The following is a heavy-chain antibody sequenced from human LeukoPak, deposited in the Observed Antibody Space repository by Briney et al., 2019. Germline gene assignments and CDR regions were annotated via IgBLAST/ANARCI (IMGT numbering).Heavy chain of an antibody. CDR3: ARKTDSGGQGDY. D-gene: IGHD3-22*01. CDR2: IYSGGST. Sequence: GGSLRLSCAASGFTVSSNYMSWVRQAPGEGLEWVSVIYSGGSTYYADSVKGRFTISRDNSKNTLYLQMNSLRAEDTAVYYCARKTDSGGQGDYWGPGTLVTVSS. V-gene: IGHV3-53*01. CDR1: GFTVSSNY. J-gene: IGHJ4*02.